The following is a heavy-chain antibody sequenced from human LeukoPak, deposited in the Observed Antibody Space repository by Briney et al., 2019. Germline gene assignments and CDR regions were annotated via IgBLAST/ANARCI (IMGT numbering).Heavy chain of an antibody. V-gene: IGHV3-21*01. J-gene: IGHJ4*02. D-gene: IGHD2-8*01. CDR2: ISSGSSYI. Sequence: GGSLRLSCAATGFTFSSYSMTWVRQAPGKGLEWVSSISSGSSYIYYADSVKGRFTISGDNSKNTLYLQMNSLRPEDTAVYYCARGSRNVYFDYWGQGTLVTVSS. CDR1: GFTFSSYS. CDR3: ARGSRNVYFDY.